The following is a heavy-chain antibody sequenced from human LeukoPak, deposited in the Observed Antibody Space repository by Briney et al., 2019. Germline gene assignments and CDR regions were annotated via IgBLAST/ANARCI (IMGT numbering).Heavy chain of an antibody. CDR2: ISYSGRT. V-gene: IGHV4-39*01. D-gene: IGHD3-22*01. CDR3: ARLRAYYYDSSGYYNFDF. CDR1: GGSTSSSSFY. Sequence: PSETLSLTCTVSGGSTSSSSFYWGWIRQPPGKGLECIGRISYSGRTYYNPSLQSRATISVDTSKNQFSLRLSSVTAADTAVYYCARLRAYYYDSSGYYNFDFWGQGTLVTVSS. J-gene: IGHJ4*02.